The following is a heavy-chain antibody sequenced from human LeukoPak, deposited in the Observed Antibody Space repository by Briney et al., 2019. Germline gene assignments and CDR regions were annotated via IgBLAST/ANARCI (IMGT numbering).Heavy chain of an antibody. D-gene: IGHD3-22*01. J-gene: IGHJ3*02. Sequence: SVKVSCKASGGTFISYAISWVRQAPGQGLEWMGRIIPIFGKANYAQKFQGRVTITADKSTSTAYMELSSLRSEDTAVYYCARYIFVGYYDSKGAFDIWGQGTMVTVSS. CDR2: IIPIFGKA. CDR1: GGTFISYA. CDR3: ARYIFVGYYDSKGAFDI. V-gene: IGHV1-69*04.